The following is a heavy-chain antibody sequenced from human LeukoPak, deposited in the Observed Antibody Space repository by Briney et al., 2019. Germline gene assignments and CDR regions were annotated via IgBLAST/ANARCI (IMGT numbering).Heavy chain of an antibody. Sequence: GGSLRLSCAASGFTFSSYSMNWVRQAPGKGLEWVSYISSSSSTIYYADSVKGRFTISRDNAKNSLYLQMNSLRAEDTTVYYCAKAGGGTGYSSSDLDYWGQGTLVTVSS. CDR2: ISSSSSTI. J-gene: IGHJ4*02. V-gene: IGHV3-48*01. CDR1: GFTFSSYS. D-gene: IGHD6-13*01. CDR3: AKAGGGTGYSSSDLDY.